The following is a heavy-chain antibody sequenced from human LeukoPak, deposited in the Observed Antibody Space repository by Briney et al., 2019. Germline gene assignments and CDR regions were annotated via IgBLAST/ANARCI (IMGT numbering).Heavy chain of an antibody. V-gene: IGHV4-34*01. CDR3: ARAQPPTAAGTVDESDNWFDP. Sequence: SETLSLTCAVYGGSFSGYYWSWIRQPPGKGLEWIGEINHSGSTNYNPSLKSRVTISVDTSKNQFSLKLSSVTAADTAVYYCARAQPPTAAGTVDESDNWFDPWGQGTLVTVSS. CDR2: INHSGST. CDR1: GGSFSGYY. D-gene: IGHD6-13*01. J-gene: IGHJ5*02.